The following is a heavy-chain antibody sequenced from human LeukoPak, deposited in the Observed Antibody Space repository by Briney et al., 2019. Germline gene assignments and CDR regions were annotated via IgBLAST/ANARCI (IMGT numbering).Heavy chain of an antibody. CDR1: EFTFSTYE. CDR3: WGTDKTGPETFDV. CDR2: IMGGGRVI. Sequence: GGSLRLSCEASEFTFSTYEMNWVRQAPGKGLEWIAYIMGGGRVIYYKDSVKGRFIISRDNAKKSLFLQMNSLRAEDTAVYYCWGTDKTGPETFDVWGLGTMVTVSS. V-gene: IGHV3-48*03. D-gene: IGHD3-16*01. J-gene: IGHJ3*01.